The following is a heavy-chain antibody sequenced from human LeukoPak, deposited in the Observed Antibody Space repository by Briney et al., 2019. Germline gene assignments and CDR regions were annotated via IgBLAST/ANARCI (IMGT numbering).Heavy chain of an antibody. CDR3: ARDQEGIAVPGTKGRAFDP. J-gene: IGHJ5*02. CDR1: GYTFTAYY. V-gene: IGHV1-2*02. Sequence: ASVKVSCKASGYTFTAYYMYWVRQAPGQGLEWMGRINPNSGGTNYAQKFQGRVTMTRDTSISTAYMELSRLRSDDTAVYYCARDQEGIAVPGTKGRAFDPWGQGTLVAVSS. D-gene: IGHD6-19*01. CDR2: INPNSGGT.